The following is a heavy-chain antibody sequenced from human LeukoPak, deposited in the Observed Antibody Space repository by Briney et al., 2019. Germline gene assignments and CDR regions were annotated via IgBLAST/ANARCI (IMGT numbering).Heavy chain of an antibody. V-gene: IGHV4-59*01. J-gene: IGHJ2*01. CDR3: ASATTNDWYFDL. Sequence: SETLSLTCTVSGGPISSYYWSWIRQPPGKGLEWIGYIYYSGSTNYNPSLKSRVTISVDTSKNQFSLKLSSVTAADTAVYYCASATTNDWYFDLWGRGTLVTVSS. CDR2: IYYSGST. D-gene: IGHD4-17*01. CDR1: GGPISSYY.